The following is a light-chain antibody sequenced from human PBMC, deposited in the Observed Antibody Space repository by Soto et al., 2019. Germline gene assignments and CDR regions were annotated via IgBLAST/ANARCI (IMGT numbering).Light chain of an antibody. CDR2: AAS. J-gene: IGKJ4*01. CDR3: QQYNIYPLT. CDR1: QDINTW. Sequence: DVQMTQSPSSLSASVGGRVTITCRASQDINTWLAWYQQKAEKAPKSLIYAASSLQTGVPSRFSGSQSGTDFTLTISSLQPEDSATYYCQQYNIYPLTFGGGTKVEIK. V-gene: IGKV1D-16*01.